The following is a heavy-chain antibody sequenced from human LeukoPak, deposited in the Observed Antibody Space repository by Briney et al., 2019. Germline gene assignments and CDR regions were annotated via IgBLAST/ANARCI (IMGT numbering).Heavy chain of an antibody. CDR3: ARHRYSNYVWRYFDF. V-gene: IGHV4-59*08. J-gene: IGHJ4*02. Sequence: SETLSLTCTVSGDSVSSYYWSWIRQPPRKGLRLIGYVYYGWSTNYNPSLKSRVTVSVDSSKNQFSLRLTSVTAADTAVYYCARHRYSNYVWRYFDFGGQRTLVTVSS. D-gene: IGHD4-11*01. CDR1: GDSVSSYY. CDR2: VYYGWST.